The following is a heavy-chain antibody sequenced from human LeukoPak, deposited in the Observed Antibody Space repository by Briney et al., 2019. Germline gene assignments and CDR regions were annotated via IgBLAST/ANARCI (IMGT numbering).Heavy chain of an antibody. CDR1: GFTFSNAW. CDR3: STDGFPPTWFDL. Sequence: GESLRLSCAASGFTFSNAWMNWVRQAPGKGLEWVGRVKSKTDGGTADYAAPVQGRFSISRDDSKNTLYLHMTSLKTEDTAVYYCSTDGFPPTWFDLWGQGTLVTVSS. V-gene: IGHV3-15*01. CDR2: VKSKTDGGTA. J-gene: IGHJ5*02.